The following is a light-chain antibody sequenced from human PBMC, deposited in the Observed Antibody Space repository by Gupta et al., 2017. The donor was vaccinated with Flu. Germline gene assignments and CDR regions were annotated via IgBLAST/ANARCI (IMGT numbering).Light chain of an antibody. V-gene: IGLV2-14*01. CDR2: GVS. Sequence: QSALTQPASVSGSPGQSITISCTRTNSDVTHDDYVSWYQHHPGKAPKLIIYGVSNRPSGVANRFSGSKSGSTASLTISGLQAEDEADYYCSSFTSGSTLVVFGGGTKVTVL. CDR1: NSDVTHDDY. CDR3: SSFTSGSTLVV. J-gene: IGLJ2*01.